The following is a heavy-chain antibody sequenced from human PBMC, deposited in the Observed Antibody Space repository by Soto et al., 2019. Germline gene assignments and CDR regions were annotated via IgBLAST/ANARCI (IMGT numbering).Heavy chain of an antibody. CDR1: GDSISSNY. V-gene: IGHV4-59*01. CDR2: IYYSGNP. CDR3: ARRITVVATTSFDI. D-gene: IGHD1-1*01. J-gene: IGHJ3*02. Sequence: TSETLSLTCTVSGDSISSNYWSWIRQPPGKGLEWIGYIYYSGNPTYNPSFKSRVTISVDTSKNQYSLKLSSVTAADTAVYYCARRITVVATTSFDIWGQGTMVTVSS.